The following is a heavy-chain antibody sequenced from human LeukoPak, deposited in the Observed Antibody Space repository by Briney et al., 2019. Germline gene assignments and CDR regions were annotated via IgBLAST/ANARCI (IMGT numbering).Heavy chain of an antibody. J-gene: IGHJ3*02. D-gene: IGHD3-10*01. CDR3: ARHFRGRSDYGSGSYSRAGAFDI. Sequence: ASVKVSCKASGYSFTRYGISWVRQAPGQGLERMGWISGSNGNTNYAQKFQGRVTMTTDTSTGTAYMDLRNLRFDDTAVYYCARHFRGRSDYGSGSYSRAGAFDIWGQGTMVTVSS. CDR1: GYSFTRYG. CDR2: ISGSNGNT. V-gene: IGHV1-18*01.